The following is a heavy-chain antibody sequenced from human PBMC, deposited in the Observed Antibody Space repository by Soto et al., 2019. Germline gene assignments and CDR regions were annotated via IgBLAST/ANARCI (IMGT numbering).Heavy chain of an antibody. CDR1: GYTFTSYG. J-gene: IGHJ4*02. V-gene: IGHV1-18*01. CDR2: ISAYNGNT. D-gene: IGHD6-13*01. CDR3: AREASSSCQDY. Sequence: QVQLVQSGAEVKKPGASVKVSCKASGYTFTSYGISWVRQAPGQGLEWMGWISAYNGNTNYAQKLQGRVPMTTDTSTSPAYMELRSLRSDGTAVYYWAREASSSCQDYWGQGTLVTVSS.